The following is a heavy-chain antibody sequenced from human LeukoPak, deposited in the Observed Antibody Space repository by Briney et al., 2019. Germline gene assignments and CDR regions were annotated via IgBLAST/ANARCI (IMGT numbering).Heavy chain of an antibody. D-gene: IGHD3-22*01. CDR3: ARDRTSYYDSRGYPFDY. Sequence: VASVKVSCKASGYTFTSYAIHWVRQAPGQRLEWMGWINTGNGDTKYSQKVQGRATITRDTSASTAYMELSSLRSEDTAVYYCARDRTSYYDSRGYPFDYGGQGTLVIVSS. CDR1: GYTFTSYA. V-gene: IGHV1-3*04. J-gene: IGHJ4*02. CDR2: INTGNGDT.